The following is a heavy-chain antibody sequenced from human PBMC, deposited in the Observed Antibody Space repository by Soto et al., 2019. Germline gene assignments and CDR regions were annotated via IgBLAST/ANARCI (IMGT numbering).Heavy chain of an antibody. Sequence: SETLSLTCAVYGGSFSGYYWSWIRQPPGKGLEWIGEINHSGSTNYNPSLKSRVTISVDTSKNQFSLKLSSVTAADTAVYYCARVFCCWSTYDAFDIWGQGTMVTVSS. CDR1: GGSFSGYY. D-gene: IGHD6-13*01. V-gene: IGHV4-34*01. CDR2: INHSGST. CDR3: ARVFCCWSTYDAFDI. J-gene: IGHJ3*02.